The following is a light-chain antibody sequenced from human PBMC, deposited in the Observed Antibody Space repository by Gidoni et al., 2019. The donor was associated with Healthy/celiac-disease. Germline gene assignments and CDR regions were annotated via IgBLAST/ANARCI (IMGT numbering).Light chain of an antibody. Sequence: DIQMTQSPSTLSASVGDRVTITCRASQSISSWLAWYQQKPGKAPKLLIYKASSLESGVPSRFSGSGSGTEFTLTISSLQPVDFATYCCQQYNSYPYTFGQGTKLEIK. V-gene: IGKV1-5*03. CDR1: QSISSW. CDR3: QQYNSYPYT. CDR2: KAS. J-gene: IGKJ2*01.